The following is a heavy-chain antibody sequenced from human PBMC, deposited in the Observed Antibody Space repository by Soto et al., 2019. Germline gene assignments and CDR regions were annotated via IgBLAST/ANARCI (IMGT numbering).Heavy chain of an antibody. CDR1: EFTVSSNH. Sequence: EVQQVESGGGLIQPGGSLRLSCAASEFTVSSNHMSWVRQAPGKGLEWVSVIYSGGSTYYADSVKGRFTISRDHSENTLYLQMNSLRAEDTAFYYCASQSTYTFDYWGQGTLVTVSS. D-gene: IGHD3-16*01. V-gene: IGHV3-53*01. CDR3: ASQSTYTFDY. J-gene: IGHJ4*02. CDR2: IYSGGST.